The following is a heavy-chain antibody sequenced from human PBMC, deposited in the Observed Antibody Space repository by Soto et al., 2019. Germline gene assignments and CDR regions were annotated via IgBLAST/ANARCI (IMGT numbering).Heavy chain of an antibody. CDR2: ISWNSGSI. CDR3: AKTAVRGAYYYYYMDV. CDR1: GFTFDDYA. D-gene: IGHD3-10*01. V-gene: IGHV3-9*01. J-gene: IGHJ6*03. Sequence: GGSLRLSCAASGFTFDDYAMHWVRQAPGKGLEWVSGISWNSGSIGYADSVKGRFTISRDNAKNSLYLQMNSLRAEDTALYYCAKTAVRGAYYYYYMDVWGKGTTVTVSS.